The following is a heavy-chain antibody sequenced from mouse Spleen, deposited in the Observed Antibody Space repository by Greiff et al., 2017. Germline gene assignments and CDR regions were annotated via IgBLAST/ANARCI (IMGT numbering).Heavy chain of an antibody. D-gene: IGHD1-1*01. J-gene: IGHJ2*01. V-gene: IGHV1S137*01. CDR2: ISTYYGDA. Sequence: VQLQQSGAELVRPGVSVKISCKGSGYTFTDYAMHWVKQSHAKSLEWIGVISTYYGDASYNQKFKGKATMTVDKSSSTAYMELARLTSEDSAIYYCARSDYYGSSYNFDYWGQGTTLTVSS. CDR3: ARSDYYGSSYNFDY. CDR1: GYTFTDYA.